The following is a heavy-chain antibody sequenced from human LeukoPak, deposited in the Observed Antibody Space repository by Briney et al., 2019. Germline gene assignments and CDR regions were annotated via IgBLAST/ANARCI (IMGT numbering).Heavy chain of an antibody. V-gene: IGHV1-18*04. CDR1: GYTFTGYY. J-gene: IGHJ6*03. CDR3: ARDRQWPYYYYYYMDV. Sequence: GASVKVSCKASGYTFTGYYMHWVRQAPGQGLEWMGWISAYNGNTNYAQKLQGRVTMTTDTSTSTAYMELRSLRSDDTAVYYCARDRQWPYYYYYYMDVWGKGTTVTVSS. CDR2: ISAYNGNT. D-gene: IGHD6-19*01.